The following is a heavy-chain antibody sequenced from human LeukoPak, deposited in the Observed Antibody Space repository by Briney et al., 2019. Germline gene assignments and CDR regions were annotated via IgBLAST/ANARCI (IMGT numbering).Heavy chain of an antibody. CDR2: ISYDGSNK. D-gene: IGHD5-18*01. CDR3: ARAQDTAMVNDAFDI. J-gene: IGHJ3*02. Sequence: GGSLRLSCAASGFTFSSYAMHWVRQAPGKGLEWAAVISYDGSNKYYADSVKGRFTISRDNSKNTLYLQMNSLRAEDTAVYYCARAQDTAMVNDAFDIWGQGTMVTVSS. V-gene: IGHV3-30*04. CDR1: GFTFSSYA.